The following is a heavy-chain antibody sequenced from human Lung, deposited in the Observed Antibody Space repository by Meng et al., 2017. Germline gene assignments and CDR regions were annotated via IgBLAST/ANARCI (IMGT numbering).Heavy chain of an antibody. CDR2: IYWDDDK. D-gene: IGHD3-22*01. V-gene: IGHV2-5*02. CDR1: GFSLSTSGVG. J-gene: IGHJ4*02. Sequence: ITLKESVPPMVNPTQTLTLICTFAGFSLSTSGVGVGWIRQPPGKALEWLALIYWDDDKRYSPSLKSRLTITKDTSKNQVVLTMTNMDPVDTATYYCAHIVLYDSYDYWGQGTLVTVSS. CDR3: AHIVLYDSYDY.